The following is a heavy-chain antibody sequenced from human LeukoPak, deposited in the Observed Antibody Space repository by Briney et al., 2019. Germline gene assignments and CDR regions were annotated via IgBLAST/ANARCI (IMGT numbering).Heavy chain of an antibody. CDR3: ARDRTMVRGVIGTSSDY. CDR1: GYTFTSYG. D-gene: IGHD3-10*01. CDR2: ISAYNGNT. J-gene: IGHJ4*02. Sequence: GASVKVSCKASGYTFTSYGISWVRQAPGQGLEWMRWISAYNGNTNYAQKLQGRVTMTTDTSTSTAYMELRSLRSDDTAVYYCARDRTMVRGVIGTSSDYWGQGTLVTVSS. V-gene: IGHV1-18*01.